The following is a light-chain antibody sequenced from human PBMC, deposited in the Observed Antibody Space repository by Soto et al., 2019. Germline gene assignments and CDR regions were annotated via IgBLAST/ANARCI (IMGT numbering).Light chain of an antibody. J-gene: IGKJ1*01. CDR1: QSVSSN. CDR3: QQYNDWPLT. V-gene: IGKV3-15*01. Sequence: EIVMTQSPVTLSVSPGERVTLSCWASQSVSSNLAWYQQKPGQAPSLLIYGAFTRATGIPARFSGTGSGTEFTLTISSQQSEDFALYYCQQYNDWPLTFSQGTKVDIK. CDR2: GAF.